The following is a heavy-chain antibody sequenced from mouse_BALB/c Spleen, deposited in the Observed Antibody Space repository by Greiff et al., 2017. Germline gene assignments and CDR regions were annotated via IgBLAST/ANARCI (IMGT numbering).Heavy chain of an antibody. CDR2: INPDSSTI. D-gene: IGHD2-1*01. CDR3: AREGGNYDYFDY. J-gene: IGHJ2*01. Sequence: EVKLVESGGGLVQPGGSLKLSCAASGFDFSRYWMSWVRQAPGKGLEWIGEINPDSSTINYTPSLKDKFIISRDNTKNTLYLQMSKVRSEDTALYYCAREGGNYDYFDYWGQGTTLTVSS. V-gene: IGHV4-1*02. CDR1: GFDFSRYW.